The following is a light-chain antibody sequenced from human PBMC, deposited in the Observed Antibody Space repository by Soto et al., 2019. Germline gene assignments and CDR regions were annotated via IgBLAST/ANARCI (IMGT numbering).Light chain of an antibody. CDR1: GGSLDSNH. CDR3: QSVDSSDQGF. CDR2: EDN. V-gene: IGLV6-57*02. Sequence: NFMLTQPHSVSGSPGKTVTISCTGSGGSLDSNHVQWYQQRPGRAPTTVIYEDNDRPSGVPNRFSCSVDISSNSAFLTISVLTTEDDADYYCQSVDSSDQGFFGGGTKVTVL. J-gene: IGLJ2*01.